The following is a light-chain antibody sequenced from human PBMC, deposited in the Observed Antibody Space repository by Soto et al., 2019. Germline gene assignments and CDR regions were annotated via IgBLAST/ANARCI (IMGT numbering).Light chain of an antibody. CDR3: SSYTSSSTLV. CDR1: SSDVGGYNY. J-gene: IGLJ2*01. V-gene: IGLV2-14*01. CDR2: DVT. Sequence: QSALTQPASVSGSPGQSIIISCTGTSSDVGGYNYVSWYQQHPGKAPKLMIYDVTSRPSGVSNRFSGFKSGNTASLTISGLQAEDEANYYCSSYTSSSTLVFGGGTKLTVL.